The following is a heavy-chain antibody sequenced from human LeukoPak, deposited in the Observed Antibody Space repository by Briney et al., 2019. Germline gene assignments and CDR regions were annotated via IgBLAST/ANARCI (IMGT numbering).Heavy chain of an antibody. V-gene: IGHV3-23*01. D-gene: IGHD5-12*01. CDR2: ISGSGGTT. Sequence: GGSLRLSCAASGFTFSSYAMSWVRQAPGKGLEWVSAISGSGGTTDYAHSVKGRFTISRDNAKNTLYLQMNSLRAEDTAVYYCASTLVATRTFDPWGQGTLVTVSS. CDR3: ASTLVATRTFDP. CDR1: GFTFSSYA. J-gene: IGHJ5*02.